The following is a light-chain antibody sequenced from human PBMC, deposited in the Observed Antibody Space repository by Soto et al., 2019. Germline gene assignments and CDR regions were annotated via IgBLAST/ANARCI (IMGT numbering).Light chain of an antibody. Sequence: DIQMTQSPSTLSAFVGERVTITCRASQYVSSSLAWYQQKPGKAPKLMIYKTSILESGVPSRFSGSASGTEFTLSISSLQPDDFATYWCQQYNTYPWTFGQGTKVEIK. CDR2: KTS. V-gene: IGKV1-5*03. CDR3: QQYNTYPWT. CDR1: QYVSSS. J-gene: IGKJ1*01.